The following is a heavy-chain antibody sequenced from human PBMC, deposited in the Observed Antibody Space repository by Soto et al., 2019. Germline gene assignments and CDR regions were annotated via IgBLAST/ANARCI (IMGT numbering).Heavy chain of an antibody. V-gene: IGHV1-18*01. CDR1: GYTFTNFG. CDR3: ASGVTPIVY. J-gene: IGHJ4*02. D-gene: IGHD2-21*02. CDR2: ISAYNGNT. Sequence: QVQLVQSGAEVKKPGASVKVSCKTSGYTFTNFGLSWVRQAPGQGLEWMGWISAYNGNTNYAQNFQGRVTMTTDTSASTASMELRSLRSGDTAVYYGASGVTPIVYWGQGTLVTVSS.